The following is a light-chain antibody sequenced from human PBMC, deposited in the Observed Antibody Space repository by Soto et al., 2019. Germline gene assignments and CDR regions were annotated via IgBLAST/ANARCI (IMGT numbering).Light chain of an antibody. J-gene: IGKJ2*01. Sequence: DIQMTQVPSSLSASVGDRVTITCRASQHINIYLTWFQQKPGKAPKLLIYGASSLHTGVPPRFSGSGSGTEFTLSISSLRPEDFATYYCQQSASFPHTFGQGTYLEIK. CDR1: QHINIY. V-gene: IGKV1-39*01. CDR3: QQSASFPHT. CDR2: GAS.